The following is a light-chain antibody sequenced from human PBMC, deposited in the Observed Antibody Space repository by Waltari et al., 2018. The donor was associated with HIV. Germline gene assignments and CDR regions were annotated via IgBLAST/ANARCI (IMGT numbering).Light chain of an antibody. V-gene: IGKV3-15*01. CDR2: GAS. CDR3: QHYNKWPPT. J-gene: IGKJ1*01. CDR1: QSVSSN. Sequence: MTQSPATLSVSPGERATLSCRASQSVSSNLAWYQQKPGQAPRLLIYGASTRATGMPARFSGSGSGTEFTLTISSLQSEDFAVYYCQHYNKWPPTFGQGTKVEIK.